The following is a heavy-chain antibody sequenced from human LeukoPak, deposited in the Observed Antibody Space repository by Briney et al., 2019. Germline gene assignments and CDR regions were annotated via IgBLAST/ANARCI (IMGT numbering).Heavy chain of an antibody. Sequence: GGSLRLSCVDSGFTFTNAWMSWVRQAPGKGLEWIGRIKSKTDGETTNYAEPVRGRFTISRDDSKSAVYLQMNSLKIEDTAVYYCATDLGTYYHGSQRLIPIDYWGQGTLVTVSS. CDR2: IKSKTDGETT. J-gene: IGHJ4*02. V-gene: IGHV3-15*01. CDR3: ATDLGTYYHGSQRLIPIDY. D-gene: IGHD3-10*01. CDR1: GFTFTNAW.